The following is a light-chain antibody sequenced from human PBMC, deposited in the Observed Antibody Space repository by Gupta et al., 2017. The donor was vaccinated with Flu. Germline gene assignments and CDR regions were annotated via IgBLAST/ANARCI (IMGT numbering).Light chain of an antibody. Sequence: SSELTQPPSVSVSPGQTARLTCSGDALADQYGYWYQQTPGQAPTMLVRKDNQRPSGIPERFSGSSSGTKLTLTISGVQAEDEADYYCQSSDNRGTYVIFGGGTKLTVL. V-gene: IGLV3-25*03. CDR3: QSSDNRGTYVI. CDR2: KDN. CDR1: ALADQY. J-gene: IGLJ2*01.